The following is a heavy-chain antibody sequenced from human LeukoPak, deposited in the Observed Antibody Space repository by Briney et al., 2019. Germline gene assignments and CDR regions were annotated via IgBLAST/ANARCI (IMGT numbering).Heavy chain of an antibody. V-gene: IGHV1-18*01. D-gene: IGHD3-3*01. Sequence: ASVKVSCKASGYTFTSYGISWVRQAPGQGREWMGWISAYNGNTNYAQKLQGRVTMTTDTSTSTAYMELRSLRSDDTAVYYCARGHYDFWSGYWYPDYWGQGTLVTVSS. J-gene: IGHJ4*02. CDR3: ARGHYDFWSGYWYPDY. CDR1: GYTFTSYG. CDR2: ISAYNGNT.